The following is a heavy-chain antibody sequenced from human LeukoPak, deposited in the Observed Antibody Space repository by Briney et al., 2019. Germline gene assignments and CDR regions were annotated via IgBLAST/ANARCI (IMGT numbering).Heavy chain of an antibody. J-gene: IGHJ5*02. CDR1: GDSISGDNYY. D-gene: IGHD6-19*01. CDR2: IYYSGNT. CDR3: ARHHFQGSGWYVGWFDP. Sequence: TSETLSLTCTVSGDSISGDNYYWGWIRQPPGKGLEWIGSIYYSGNTYYNPSLKSRVTISVDTSKNQFSLKLSSVTAAGTAVYYCARHHFQGSGWYVGWFDPWGQGTLVTVSS. V-gene: IGHV4-39*01.